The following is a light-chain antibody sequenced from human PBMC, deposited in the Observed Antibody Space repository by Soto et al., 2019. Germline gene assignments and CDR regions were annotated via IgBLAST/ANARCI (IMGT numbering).Light chain of an antibody. Sequence: DIQMTQSPSSLAASVGDRVTISCRASQGISNYLAWYQQKPGRVPKLLIYAASTLQSGVSSRFTGSGSGTGFTLTISRLQPEDVATYYCQKYNWPPFTFGPGTKVDLK. CDR3: QKYNWPPFT. V-gene: IGKV1-27*01. CDR2: AAS. CDR1: QGISNY. J-gene: IGKJ3*01.